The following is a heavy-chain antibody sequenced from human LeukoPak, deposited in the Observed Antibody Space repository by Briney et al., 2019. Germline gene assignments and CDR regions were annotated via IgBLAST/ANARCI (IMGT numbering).Heavy chain of an antibody. Sequence: DPGGSLRLSCAASGFTFSSYWMSWVRQAPGKGLEWVANINQDGSERYYVDSVKGRFTISRDNAKSSLYLQMNSLRAEDTAVYYCARGRSSSWYSDYWGQGTLVTVSS. CDR2: INQDGSER. D-gene: IGHD6-13*01. CDR1: GFTFSSYW. J-gene: IGHJ4*02. CDR3: ARGRSSSWYSDY. V-gene: IGHV3-7*03.